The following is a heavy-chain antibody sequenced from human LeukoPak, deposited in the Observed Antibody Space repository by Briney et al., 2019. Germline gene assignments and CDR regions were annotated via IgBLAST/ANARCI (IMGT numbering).Heavy chain of an antibody. CDR1: GFTFSSYW. CDR3: ARGIDDYGDYFYYYYGMDV. CDR2: INHSGST. V-gene: IGHV4-34*01. D-gene: IGHD4-17*01. J-gene: IGHJ6*02. Sequence: GSLRLSCTASGFTFSSYWMRWVRQAPGKGLEWLGEINHSGSTNYNPSLKSRVTISVDTSKNQFSLKLSSVTAADTAVYYCARGIDDYGDYFYYYYGMDVWGQGTTVTVSS.